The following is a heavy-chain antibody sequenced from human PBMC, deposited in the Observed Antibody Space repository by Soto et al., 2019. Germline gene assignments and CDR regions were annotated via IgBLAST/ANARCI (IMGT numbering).Heavy chain of an antibody. D-gene: IGHD4-17*01. J-gene: IGHJ4*02. CDR1: GFTFSSYG. Sequence: PGGSLRLSCAASGFTFSSYGMHWVRQAPGKGLEWVAVISYDGSNKYYADSVKGRFTISRDNSKNSLYLQMNSLRAEDTAVYYCAHGDYLNFDYWGQGTLVTVSS. CDR2: ISYDGSNK. V-gene: IGHV3-30*03. CDR3: AHGDYLNFDY.